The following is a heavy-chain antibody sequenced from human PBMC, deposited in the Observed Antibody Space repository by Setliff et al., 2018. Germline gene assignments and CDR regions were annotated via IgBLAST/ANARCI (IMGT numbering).Heavy chain of an antibody. Sequence: KPSETLSLTCTVSGGSISSRTYYWSWIRQPAGKGLEWIGHICTSWSTVYNPSLKSRVTISLDTSKNQFSLDLSSVTAADTAVYYCARVSGFLYIDVWGNGTTVTVSS. D-gene: IGHD3-3*01. CDR2: ICTSWST. CDR1: GGSISSRTYY. CDR3: ARVSGFLYIDV. V-gene: IGHV4-61*09. J-gene: IGHJ6*03.